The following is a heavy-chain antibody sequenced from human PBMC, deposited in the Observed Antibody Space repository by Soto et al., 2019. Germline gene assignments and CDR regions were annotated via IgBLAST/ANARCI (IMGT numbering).Heavy chain of an antibody. Sequence: QVQLVESGGGVVQPGRSLRLSCAASGFTFSSYAMHWVRQAPGKGLEWVAVISYDGSNKYYTDSVKGRFTISRDNSKNRLYLQMNSLRAEDTAVYYCARSARPGIAVAGISGYVDYWGQGTLVTVSS. CDR3: ARSARPGIAVAGISGYVDY. V-gene: IGHV3-30-3*01. J-gene: IGHJ4*02. CDR2: ISYDGSNK. D-gene: IGHD6-19*01. CDR1: GFTFSSYA.